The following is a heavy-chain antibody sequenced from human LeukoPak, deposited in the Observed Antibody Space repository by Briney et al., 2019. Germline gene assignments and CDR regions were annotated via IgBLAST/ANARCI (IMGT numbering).Heavy chain of an antibody. D-gene: IGHD3-10*01. CDR3: AIPPLSGTGSSRPLAGMDV. CDR2: ISSSSSYI. V-gene: IGHV3-21*01. Sequence: GGSLRLSCAASGFTFSSYSMNWVRQAPGKGLEWVSSISSSSSYIYYADSVKGRFTISRDNAKNSLYLQMNSLRAEDTAVYYCAIPPLSGTGSSRPLAGMDVWGRGTTVTVSS. CDR1: GFTFSSYS. J-gene: IGHJ6*02.